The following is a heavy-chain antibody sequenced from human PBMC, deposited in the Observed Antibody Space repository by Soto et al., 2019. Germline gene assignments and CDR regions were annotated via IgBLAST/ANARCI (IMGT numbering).Heavy chain of an antibody. CDR2: INPSGGST. D-gene: IGHD4-17*01. CDR1: GYTFTSSY. V-gene: IGHV1-46*03. J-gene: IGHJ4*02. Sequence: ASVKVSCKASGYTFTSSYMNWVRQAPGQGLEWMGIINPSGGSTSYAQKFQGRVTMTRDTSTSTVYMELSSLRSEDTAVYYCASRATGAYGDYDDYWGQGPLVTFSS. CDR3: ASRATGAYGDYDDY.